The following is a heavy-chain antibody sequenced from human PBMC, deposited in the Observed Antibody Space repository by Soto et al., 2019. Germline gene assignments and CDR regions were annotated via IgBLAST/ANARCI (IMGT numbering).Heavy chain of an antibody. Sequence: SETLSLTCTVSGGSMSRYYWTWIRQPPGKGLEWIGNIHYTGSTNYNPSLKSRVTILLGTSTSQFSLKVSSVTAADTAVYYCARDLTISSTDGPLDPWGHGTLVTSPQ. CDR1: GGSMSRYY. J-gene: IGHJ5*02. V-gene: IGHV4-59*01. CDR2: IHYTGST. CDR3: ARDLTISSTDGPLDP. D-gene: IGHD1-1*01.